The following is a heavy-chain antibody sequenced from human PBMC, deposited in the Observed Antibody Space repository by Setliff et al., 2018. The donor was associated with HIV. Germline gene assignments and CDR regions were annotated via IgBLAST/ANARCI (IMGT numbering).Heavy chain of an antibody. Sequence: GGSLRLSCAASGFTFSDYYMSWIRQVPGIGLEWVSYISSSGSIIYYADSVKGRFTIYRDNANKSLYLQMNSLRAEDTAVYYCARQDDYFDSSGYYLGYDGFDIWGQGTMVTVSS. J-gene: IGHJ3*02. CDR2: ISSSGSII. CDR1: GFTFSDYY. V-gene: IGHV3-11*04. D-gene: IGHD3-22*01. CDR3: ARQDDYFDSSGYYLGYDGFDI.